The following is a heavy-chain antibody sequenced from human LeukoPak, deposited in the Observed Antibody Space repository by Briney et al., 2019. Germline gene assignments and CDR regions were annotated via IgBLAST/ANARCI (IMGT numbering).Heavy chain of an antibody. CDR1: GFTFSSYW. Sequence: PGGSLRLSCAASGFTFSSYWMHWVRQAPGKGLEWVPAISGSGGSTYYADSVKGRFTISRDNSKNTLYLQMNSLRAEDTAVYYCAKDRRWELLPNTPYYFDYWGQGTLVTVSS. V-gene: IGHV3-23*01. J-gene: IGHJ4*02. CDR3: AKDRRWELLPNTPYYFDY. D-gene: IGHD1-26*01. CDR2: ISGSGGST.